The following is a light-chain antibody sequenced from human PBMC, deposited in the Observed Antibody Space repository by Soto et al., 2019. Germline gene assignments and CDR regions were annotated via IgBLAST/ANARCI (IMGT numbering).Light chain of an antibody. CDR1: QSLGSD. CDR2: GAS. J-gene: IGKJ4*01. Sequence: IVMTQSPGTLSLSPGDTATLSCRASQSLGSDLAWYQQKPGQAPRLLIFGASARPTGIPARISGSGSWTEFTLTISSLQSEDFAVYYCQHYNNWLGTFGGGTKVDIK. CDR3: QHYNNWLGT. V-gene: IGKV3-15*01.